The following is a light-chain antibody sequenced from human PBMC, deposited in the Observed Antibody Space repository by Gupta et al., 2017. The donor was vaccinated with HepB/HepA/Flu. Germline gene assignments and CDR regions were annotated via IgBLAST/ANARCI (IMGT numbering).Light chain of an antibody. J-gene: IGKJ4*01. CDR3: QKYMSGPLT. CDR1: QGISNY. Sequence: DIQMTQSPSSLSASVGDRVTITCRASQGISNYLAWYQQKPGKVPKLLIYSASTLQSGVPSRFGGSGSGTXFTLTIXSLQPEDVATYYCQKYMSGPLTFGXGTKVEMK. CDR2: SAS. V-gene: IGKV1-27*01.